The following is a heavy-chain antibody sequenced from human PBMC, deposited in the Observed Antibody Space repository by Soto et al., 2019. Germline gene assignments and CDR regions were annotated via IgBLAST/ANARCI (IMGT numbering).Heavy chain of an antibody. D-gene: IGHD2-8*01. CDR3: ASAGVRYITKPRSLHAY. Sequence: GGSLRLSCAASGFTFSSYAMHWVRQAPGKGLEWVAVISYDGGNKYYADSVKGRFTISRDNSKNTLYLQMNSLRAEDTAVYYCASAGVRYITKPRSLHAYWAQRTLVIVSS. V-gene: IGHV3-30-3*01. CDR2: ISYDGGNK. CDR1: GFTFSSYA. J-gene: IGHJ1*01.